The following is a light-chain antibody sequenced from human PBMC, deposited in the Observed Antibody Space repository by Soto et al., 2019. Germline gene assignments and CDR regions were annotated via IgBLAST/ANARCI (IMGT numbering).Light chain of an antibody. V-gene: IGLV3-21*04. Sequence: SYELTQPPSESVAPGKTARITCGGNNIGSKSVHWYQQKPGQAPVLVIYYDSDRPSGIPERFSGSNSGNTATLTISRVEAGDEADYYCQVWDSSSDHVVFGGGTKLTVL. J-gene: IGLJ2*01. CDR1: NIGSKS. CDR2: YDS. CDR3: QVWDSSSDHVV.